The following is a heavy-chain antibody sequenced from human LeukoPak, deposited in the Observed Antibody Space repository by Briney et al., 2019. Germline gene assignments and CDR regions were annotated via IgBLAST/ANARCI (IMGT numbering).Heavy chain of an antibody. D-gene: IGHD3-22*01. CDR2: VSYDGSNE. V-gene: IGHV3-30*04. Sequence: GGSLRLSCATSGFAFISHFIHWVRQAPGKVLECVTSVSYDGSNEYYADSVKGRFTVSRDNSKNTLYLQVNSLRPEDTAVYYCARGPTYQHSSGHDFDYWGRGTLVTVSS. CDR3: ARGPTYQHSSGHDFDY. CDR1: GFAFISHF. J-gene: IGHJ4*02.